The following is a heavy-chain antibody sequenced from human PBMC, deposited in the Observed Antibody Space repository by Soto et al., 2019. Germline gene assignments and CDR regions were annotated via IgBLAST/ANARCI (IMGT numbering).Heavy chain of an antibody. Sequence: GGSLRLSCAASGFTFSSYAMSWVRQAPGKGLEWVSAISGSGGSTYYADSVKGRFTISRDNAKNSLYLQMNSLRAEDTAFYYCAKARQTSSGWPPYFDYWGQGTLVTVSS. V-gene: IGHV3-23*01. J-gene: IGHJ4*02. CDR2: ISGSGGST. D-gene: IGHD6-19*01. CDR3: AKARQTSSGWPPYFDY. CDR1: GFTFSSYA.